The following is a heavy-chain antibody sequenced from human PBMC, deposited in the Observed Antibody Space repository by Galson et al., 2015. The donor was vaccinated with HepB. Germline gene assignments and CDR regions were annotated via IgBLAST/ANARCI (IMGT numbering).Heavy chain of an antibody. D-gene: IGHD2-8*01. V-gene: IGHV3-30*03. CDR1: GFTFRNYG. J-gene: IGHJ4*02. CDR2: ISNDGRAQ. Sequence: SLRLSCATSGFTFRNYGLQWVRQAPGKGLEWVAVISNDGRAQFYADSVQGRFTISRDNSKNTLDLQMRSLRPEDTALYYCVHEFCTNGVCDNFNYWGQGTLVTVSS. CDR3: VHEFCTNGVCDNFNY.